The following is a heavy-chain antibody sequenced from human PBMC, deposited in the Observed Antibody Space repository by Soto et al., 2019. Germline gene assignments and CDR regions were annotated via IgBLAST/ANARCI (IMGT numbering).Heavy chain of an antibody. D-gene: IGHD2-8*01. V-gene: IGHV3-72*01. J-gene: IGHJ4*02. CDR2: ARNKVNGYII. CDR1: GFTFSDHY. Sequence: GGSLRLSCAASGFTFSDHYMDWVRQAPGKGLEWVGRARNKVNGYIIAYAASVKGRFIISRDDSKNSLYLQMDSLKTEDTAVYFCARLMGTSFDLWGQGTLVTVSS. CDR3: ARLMGTSFDL.